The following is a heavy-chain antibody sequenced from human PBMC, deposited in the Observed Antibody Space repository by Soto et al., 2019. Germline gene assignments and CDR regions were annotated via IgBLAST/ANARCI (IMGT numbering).Heavy chain of an antibody. Sequence: GGSLRLSCAASGFTFSSYAMSWVRQAPGKGLEWVSAISGSGGSTYYADSVKGRFTISRDNSKNTLYLQMNSLRAEDTAVYYCAKDLGYDSSGYPYYFDYWGQGTLVTVS. CDR2: ISGSGGST. CDR1: GFTFSSYA. CDR3: AKDLGYDSSGYPYYFDY. V-gene: IGHV3-23*01. J-gene: IGHJ4*02. D-gene: IGHD3-22*01.